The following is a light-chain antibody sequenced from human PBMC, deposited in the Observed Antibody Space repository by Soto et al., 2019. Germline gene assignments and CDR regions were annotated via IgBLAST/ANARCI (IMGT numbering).Light chain of an antibody. Sequence: DIQMTQFPPTLSASIGDRVTITCRASQTISSSLAWYQQKPGKAPKLLIYKASTLETGVPSRFSGSGSGTEFTLTISSLQPDDFAPYYCQQYDSYSPYTFGQGTRLEIK. J-gene: IGKJ2*01. CDR2: KAS. CDR3: QQYDSYSPYT. V-gene: IGKV1-5*03. CDR1: QTISSS.